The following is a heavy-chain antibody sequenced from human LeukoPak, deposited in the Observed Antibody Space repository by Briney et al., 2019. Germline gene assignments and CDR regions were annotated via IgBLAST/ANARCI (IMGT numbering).Heavy chain of an antibody. CDR3: ARVVYNQVHDYGDQNWFDP. J-gene: IGHJ5*02. D-gene: IGHD4-17*01. V-gene: IGHV1-2*02. Sequence: ASVKVSCKASGYTFTGYYMHWVRQAPGQGLEWMGWINPNSGGTNYAQKFQGRVTMTRDTSISTAYMELSRPRSDDTAVYYCARVVYNQVHDYGDQNWFDPWGQGTLVTVSS. CDR1: GYTFTGYY. CDR2: INPNSGGT.